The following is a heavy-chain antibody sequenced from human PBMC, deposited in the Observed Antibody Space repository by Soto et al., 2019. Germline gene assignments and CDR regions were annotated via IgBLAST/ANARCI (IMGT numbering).Heavy chain of an antibody. CDR1: GFSLSTSGVG. V-gene: IGHV2-5*02. Sequence: QITLKESGPTLVKPTQTLTLTCTFSGFSLSTSGVGVGWIRQPPGKALEWLALIYWDDDKRYSPSLKSRLTITKDTSKNQVVLTMTNMDPVDTATYYCAHTPPVVVVAATPLNWFDPWGQGTLVTVSS. J-gene: IGHJ5*02. D-gene: IGHD2-15*01. CDR3: AHTPPVVVVAATPLNWFDP. CDR2: IYWDDDK.